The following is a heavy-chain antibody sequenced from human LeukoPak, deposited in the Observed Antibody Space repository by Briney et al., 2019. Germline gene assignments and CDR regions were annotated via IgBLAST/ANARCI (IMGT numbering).Heavy chain of an antibody. V-gene: IGHV3-74*01. CDR2: IDSQGSTT. Sequence: PGGSLRLSCAASGFTLSSYWMHWVRQAPGKGLVWVSRIDSQGSTTSYADSVKGRFTISRDNAENSLYLQMNSLRAEDTAVYYCARAAIAAARIYYYMDVWGKGTTVTVSS. CDR1: GFTLSSYW. D-gene: IGHD6-13*01. J-gene: IGHJ6*03. CDR3: ARAAIAAARIYYYMDV.